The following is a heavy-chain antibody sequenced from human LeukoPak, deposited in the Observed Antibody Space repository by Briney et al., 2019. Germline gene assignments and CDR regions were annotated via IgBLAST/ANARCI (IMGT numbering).Heavy chain of an antibody. J-gene: IGHJ4*02. Sequence: GRSLRLSCAASGFTFSSYGMHWVRQAPGKGLEWVAVISYDGHNKYYTGSVKGRFTISRDNSKNTLYLQMNSLRAEDTAVYYCAKGSDCSSPSCPIDYWGQGIQVTVSS. CDR2: ISYDGHNK. CDR1: GFTFSSYG. D-gene: IGHD2-2*01. CDR3: AKGSDCSSPSCPIDY. V-gene: IGHV3-30*18.